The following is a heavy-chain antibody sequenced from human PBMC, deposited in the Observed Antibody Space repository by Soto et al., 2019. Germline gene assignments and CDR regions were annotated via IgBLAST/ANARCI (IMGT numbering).Heavy chain of an antibody. J-gene: IGHJ4*02. V-gene: IGHV4-30-2*01. CDR2: FHITRYT. CDR1: GASITSGGYP. D-gene: IGHD3-16*01. CDR3: AAGGRLKPNGHVSLDF. Sequence: QLQLQESGSGLVSPSQTLSLTCTVSGASITSGGYPWGWSRQASGEGLVWIGNFHITRYTALSPSLKRRVTITVDTSKTQSTLIVHSITDSDTAVYFCAAGGRLKPNGHVSLDFWGQGTLVTVSS.